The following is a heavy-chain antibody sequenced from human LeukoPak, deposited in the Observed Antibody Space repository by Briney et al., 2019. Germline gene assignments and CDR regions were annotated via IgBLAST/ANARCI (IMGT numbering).Heavy chain of an antibody. D-gene: IGHD2-2*02. J-gene: IGHJ6*03. CDR1: GGTFSSYA. V-gene: IGHV1-69*13. Sequence: GASVKVSCKASGGTFSSYAISWVRQAPGQGLEWMGGIIPIFGTANYAQKFQGRVTITADESTSTAYMELSNLRSEDTAVYYCAREKPEDCSSTSCYIGPLEYYYYYMDVWGKGTTVTVSS. CDR3: AREKPEDCSSTSCYIGPLEYYYYYMDV. CDR2: IIPIFGTA.